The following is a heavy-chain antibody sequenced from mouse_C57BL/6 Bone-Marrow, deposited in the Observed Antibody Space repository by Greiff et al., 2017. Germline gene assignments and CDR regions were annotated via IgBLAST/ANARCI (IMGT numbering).Heavy chain of an antibody. J-gene: IGHJ2*01. CDR2: IRLKSDNYAT. Sequence: EVKLMESGGGLVQPGGSMKLSCVASGFTFSNYWMNWVRQSPEKGLEWVAQIRLKSDNYATHYAESVKGRFTISRDDSKSSVYLQMNNLRAEDTGIDYCTASSGYVVLDYWGQGTTLTVSS. V-gene: IGHV6-3*01. CDR1: GFTFSNYW. CDR3: TASSGYVVLDY. D-gene: IGHD3-2*02.